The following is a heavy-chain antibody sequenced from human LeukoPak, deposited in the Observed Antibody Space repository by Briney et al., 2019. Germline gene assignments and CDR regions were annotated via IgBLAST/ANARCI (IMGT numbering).Heavy chain of an antibody. CDR2: ISSSDNTV. CDR3: ARAHFEGDVRGIIMRHYYGIDV. V-gene: IGHV3-11*01. D-gene: IGHD3-10*01. J-gene: IGHJ6*02. Sequence: GGSLRLSCAASAFAFTDYYMTWIRQAPGEGLEWVSYISSSDNTVYYADSVKGRFTISRDNAKNSLSLQMNSLRAEGTAVYYCARAHFEGDVRGIIMRHYYGIDVWGQGTTVTVSS. CDR1: AFAFTDYY.